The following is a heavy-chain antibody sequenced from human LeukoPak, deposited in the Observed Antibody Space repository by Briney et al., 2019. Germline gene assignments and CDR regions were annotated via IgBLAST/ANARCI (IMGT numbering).Heavy chain of an antibody. CDR1: GFTFSGYW. V-gene: IGHV3-7*01. CDR2: VKQDGGEK. Sequence: GGSLRLSCAASGFTFSGYWMTWVRQAPGKGLEWVANVKQDGGEKYYVDSVQGRFTISRDNAKNSLYLQMNSLRVDDTAVYYCARMSTSSWYVCDYWGQGTLVTVSS. D-gene: IGHD6-13*01. CDR3: ARMSTSSWYVCDY. J-gene: IGHJ4*02.